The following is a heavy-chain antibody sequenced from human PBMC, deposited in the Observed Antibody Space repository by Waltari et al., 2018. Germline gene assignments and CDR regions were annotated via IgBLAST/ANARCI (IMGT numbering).Heavy chain of an antibody. J-gene: IGHJ4*02. CDR1: GGTFSSYA. D-gene: IGHD3-22*01. CDR2: IIPILGTA. Sequence: QVQLVQSGAEVKKPGSSVKVSCKASGGTFSSYAISWVRQAPGQGLEWMGGIIPILGTANYAQKFQGRVTITADESTSTAYMELSSLRSEDTAVYYCARSVFYYDSSGYYSQFDYWGQGTLVTVSS. CDR3: ARSVFYYDSSGYYSQFDY. V-gene: IGHV1-69*01.